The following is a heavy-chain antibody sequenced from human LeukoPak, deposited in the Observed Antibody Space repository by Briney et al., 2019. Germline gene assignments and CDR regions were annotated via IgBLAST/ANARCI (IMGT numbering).Heavy chain of an antibody. CDR2: IYYSGST. D-gene: IGHD3-22*01. Sequence: KPSETLSLTCTVSGGSISSYYWSWIRQPPGKGLEWIGYIYYSGSTNYNPSLKSRVTISVDTSKNQFSLKPSSVTAADTAVYYCARHTYLYDSSGPSTLDAFDIWGQGTMVTVSS. V-gene: IGHV4-59*08. CDR3: ARHTYLYDSSGPSTLDAFDI. J-gene: IGHJ3*02. CDR1: GGSISSYY.